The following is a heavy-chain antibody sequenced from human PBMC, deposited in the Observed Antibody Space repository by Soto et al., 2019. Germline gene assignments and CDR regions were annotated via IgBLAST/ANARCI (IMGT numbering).Heavy chain of an antibody. D-gene: IGHD1-26*01. CDR1: GFTFSYYA. J-gene: IGHJ6*03. CDR3: TKRQSGLERERYMDV. CDR2: ITASGATT. Sequence: GSLRLSCAASGFTFSYYAMSWVRQAPGVGPEWVSTITASGATTYYADSVKGRFTISRDDSKNTLYLQMNSLRAEDTAVYYCTKRQSGLERERYMDVWGRGTTVTVSS. V-gene: IGHV3-23*01.